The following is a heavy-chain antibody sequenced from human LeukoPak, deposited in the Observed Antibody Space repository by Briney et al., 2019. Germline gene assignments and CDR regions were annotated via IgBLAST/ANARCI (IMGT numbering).Heavy chain of an antibody. Sequence: GASVKVSCKASGYTFTSYGISWVRQAPGKGLEWMGGFDPEDGETIYAQKFQGRVTMTEDTSTDTAYMELSSLRSEDTAVYYCATEGRMAVALDAFDIWGQGTMVTVSS. CDR1: GYTFTSYG. CDR2: FDPEDGET. D-gene: IGHD6-19*01. CDR3: ATEGRMAVALDAFDI. V-gene: IGHV1-24*01. J-gene: IGHJ3*02.